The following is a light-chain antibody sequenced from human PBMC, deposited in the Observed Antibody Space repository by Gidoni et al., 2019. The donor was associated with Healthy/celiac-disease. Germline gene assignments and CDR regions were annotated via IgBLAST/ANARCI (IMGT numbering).Light chain of an antibody. CDR3: QQRSHWPPT. CDR2: DAS. Sequence: EFVLTQSPATLSLSPGERATLSCRASQRVSSYLAWYQQKLGQAPRLLIYDASNRATGIPARFSGSGSGTDFTLTISSLEPEDFAVYYCQQRSHWPPTFGQETRLGIK. J-gene: IGKJ5*01. V-gene: IGKV3-11*01. CDR1: QRVSSY.